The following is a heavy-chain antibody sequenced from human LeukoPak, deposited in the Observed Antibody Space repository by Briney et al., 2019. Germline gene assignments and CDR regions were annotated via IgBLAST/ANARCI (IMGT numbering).Heavy chain of an antibody. Sequence: SETLSLTCTVSGGSISSYYWSWIRQPAGKGLEWIGRIYTSGSTNYNPSLKNRVTMPVDTSKNQFSLKLSSVTAADTAVYYCARDSYYDYVWGSYLPFDYWGQGTLVTVSS. J-gene: IGHJ4*02. CDR1: GGSISSYY. CDR3: ARDSYYDYVWGSYLPFDY. CDR2: IYTSGST. V-gene: IGHV4-4*07. D-gene: IGHD3-16*02.